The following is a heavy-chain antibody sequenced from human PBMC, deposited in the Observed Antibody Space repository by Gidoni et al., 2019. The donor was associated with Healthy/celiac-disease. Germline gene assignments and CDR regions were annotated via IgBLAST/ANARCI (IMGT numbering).Heavy chain of an antibody. J-gene: IGHJ2*01. CDR1: GGSISSYY. CDR2: IYYSGST. V-gene: IGHV4-59*08. D-gene: IGHD6-19*01. Sequence: QVQLQESGPGLVKPSETLSLTCTVSGGSISSYYWSWIRQPPGKGLEWIGYIYYSGSTNYNPSLKSRVTISVDTSKNQFSLKLSSVTAADTAVYYCARHGYEQWLHPGYFDLWGRGTLVTVSS. CDR3: ARHGYEQWLHPGYFDL.